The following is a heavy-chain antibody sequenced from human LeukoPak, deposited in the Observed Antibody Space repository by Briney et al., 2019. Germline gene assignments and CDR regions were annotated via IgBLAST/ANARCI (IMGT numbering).Heavy chain of an antibody. CDR2: ISGSGGST. V-gene: IGHV3-23*01. CDR3: AKDWQNNDFWSGSPDY. J-gene: IGHJ4*02. Sequence: GGSLRLSCAASGFTFSRYAMSWVRQAPGKGREWVSAISGSGGSTYYADSVKGRFTISRDNSKNTLYLQMNSLRAEDTAVYYCAKDWQNNDFWSGSPDYWGQGTLVTVSS. D-gene: IGHD3-3*01. CDR1: GFTFSRYA.